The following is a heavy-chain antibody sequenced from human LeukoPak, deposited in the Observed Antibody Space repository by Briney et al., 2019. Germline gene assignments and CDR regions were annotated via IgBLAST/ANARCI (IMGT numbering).Heavy chain of an antibody. Sequence: PGGSLRLSCAASGFTFSSYSMNWVRQAPGKGLEWVSSISSSSSYIYYADSVKGRFTISRDNAKNSLYLQMNSLRAEDTAVYYCARDPEDEYSSSTAAGGFDYWGQGTLVTVSS. D-gene: IGHD6-6*01. CDR2: ISSSSSYI. V-gene: IGHV3-21*01. CDR1: GFTFSSYS. CDR3: ARDPEDEYSSSTAAGGFDY. J-gene: IGHJ4*02.